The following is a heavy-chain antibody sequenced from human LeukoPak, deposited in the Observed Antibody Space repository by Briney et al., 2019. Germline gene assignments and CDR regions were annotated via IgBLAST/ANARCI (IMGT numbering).Heavy chain of an antibody. V-gene: IGHV4-4*07. CDR3: ASVVGGGLGH. D-gene: IGHD2-15*01. CDR2: IYTSGTT. CDR1: GGSVSSYY. Sequence: SETLSLTCTVSGGSVSSYYWSWIRQPAGKGLEWIGRIYTSGTTTYNPSLKSRVTMSVDTSKNHFSLKLNSVPAADTAVYFCASVVGGGLGHWGRGTLVTVFS. J-gene: IGHJ4*01.